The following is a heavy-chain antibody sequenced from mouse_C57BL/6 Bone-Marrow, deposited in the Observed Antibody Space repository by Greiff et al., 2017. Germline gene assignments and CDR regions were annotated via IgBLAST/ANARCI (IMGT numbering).Heavy chain of an antibody. V-gene: IGHV2-6-1*01. D-gene: IGHD2-3*01. CDR1: GFSLTSYG. CDR2: IWSDGST. CDR3: ARHKDGYYNFDY. Sequence: QVQLQQSGPGLVAPSQSLSITCTVSGFSLTSYGVHWVRQPPGKGLEWLVVIWSDGSTTYNSALKSRLSISKDNSKSQVFLKMNSLQTDDTAMYYCARHKDGYYNFDYWGQGTTLTVSS. J-gene: IGHJ2*01.